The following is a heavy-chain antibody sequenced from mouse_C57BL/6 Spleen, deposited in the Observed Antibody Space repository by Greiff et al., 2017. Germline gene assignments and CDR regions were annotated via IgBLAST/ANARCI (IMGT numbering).Heavy chain of an antibody. Sequence: QVQLKQSGAELVRPGTSVKMSCKASGYTFTNYWIGWAKQRPGHGLEWIGDIYPGGGYTNYNEMFKGKATLTAEKSSSTAYMQFSSLTSEDSAIYYCARTYGDYAMDYWGQGTSVTVSS. D-gene: IGHD1-1*02. J-gene: IGHJ4*01. CDR1: GYTFTNYW. V-gene: IGHV1-63*01. CDR3: ARTYGDYAMDY. CDR2: IYPGGGYT.